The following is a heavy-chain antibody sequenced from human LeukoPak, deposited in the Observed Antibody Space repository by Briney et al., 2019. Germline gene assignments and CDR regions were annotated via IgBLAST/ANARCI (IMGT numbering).Heavy chain of an antibody. CDR1: GYSISSGYY. CDR3: ARSIEKPKLGMGAFDI. D-gene: IGHD7-27*01. CDR2: IYHSGST. Sequence: SETLSLTCTVSGYSISSGYYWGWIRQPPGKGLEWIGSIYHSGSTYYNPSLKSRVTISVDTSKNQFSLKLSSVTAADTAVYYCARSIEKPKLGMGAFDIWGQGTMVTVSS. J-gene: IGHJ3*02. V-gene: IGHV4-38-2*02.